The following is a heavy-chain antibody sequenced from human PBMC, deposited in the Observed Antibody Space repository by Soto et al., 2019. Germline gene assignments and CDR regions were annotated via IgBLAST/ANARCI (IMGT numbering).Heavy chain of an antibody. CDR3: ARDTILDY. J-gene: IGHJ4*02. Sequence: QVQLVQSGAEVKKPGASVKVSCKASGYTFSRYGITWARQAPGQGLEWMGWISGYNGNTNYAPKFQGRVTLTTDTSTSAAYMELRSLRSDDTAVYYCARDTILDYWGQGTLVTVSS. D-gene: IGHD3-3*01. CDR2: ISGYNGNT. V-gene: IGHV1-18*01. CDR1: GYTFSRYG.